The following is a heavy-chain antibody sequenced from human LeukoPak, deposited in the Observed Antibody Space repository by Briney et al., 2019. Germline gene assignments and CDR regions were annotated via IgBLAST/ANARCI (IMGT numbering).Heavy chain of an antibody. D-gene: IGHD3-10*01. V-gene: IGHV4-59*06. CDR1: GGSISSYY. Sequence: SETLSLTCTVSGGSISSYYWNWIRQLPGKGLEWIGYIYYSGSTYYNPSLKSRVTISVDTSKNQFSLRLSSVTAADTAVYYCARDGGYGSGSYRFDYWGQGTLVTVSS. CDR3: ARDGGYGSGSYRFDY. J-gene: IGHJ4*02. CDR2: IYYSGST.